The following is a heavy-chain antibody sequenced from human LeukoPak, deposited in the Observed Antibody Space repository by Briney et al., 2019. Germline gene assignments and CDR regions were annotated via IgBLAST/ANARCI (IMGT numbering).Heavy chain of an antibody. CDR2: IYHSGST. J-gene: IGHJ5*02. V-gene: IGHV4-38-2*02. D-gene: IGHD3-16*01. CDR3: ARGQGAHP. CDR1: GYSISSGYY. Sequence: SETLSLTCTVSGYSISSGYYWGWIRQPPGEGLEWIGSIYHSGSTYYNPSLKSRVTISVDTSKNQFSLKLSSVTAADTAVYYCARGQGAHPWGQGTLVTVSS.